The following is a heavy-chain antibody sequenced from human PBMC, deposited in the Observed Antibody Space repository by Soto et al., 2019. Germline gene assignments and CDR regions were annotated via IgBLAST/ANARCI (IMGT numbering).Heavy chain of an antibody. CDR1: GGTFSSYT. V-gene: IGHV1-69*02. CDR3: ARSRLSRKLVDDKGFDY. D-gene: IGHD3-16*02. J-gene: IGHJ4*02. Sequence: QVQLVQSGAEVKKPGSSVKVSCKASGGTFSSYTISWVRQAPGQGLEWMGRIIPILGIANYAQKFQGRVTITADKSTSKAYMELSSLRSEDTAVYYCARSRLSRKLVDDKGFDYWGQGTLVTVSS. CDR2: IIPILGIA.